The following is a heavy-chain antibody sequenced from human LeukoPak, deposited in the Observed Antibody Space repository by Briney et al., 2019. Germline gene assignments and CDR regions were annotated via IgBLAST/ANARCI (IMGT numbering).Heavy chain of an antibody. J-gene: IGHJ4*02. V-gene: IGHV3-73*01. CDR2: IRSKANSYAT. CDR1: GFTFSGSA. Sequence: PGGSLRLSCAASGFTFSGSAMHWVRQASGKGLEWVGRIRSKANSYATAYAASVKRRFTISRDDSKNTAYLQMNSLKTEDTAVYYCTRHGAAVAAGWGQGTLVTVSS. D-gene: IGHD6-19*01. CDR3: TRHGAAVAAG.